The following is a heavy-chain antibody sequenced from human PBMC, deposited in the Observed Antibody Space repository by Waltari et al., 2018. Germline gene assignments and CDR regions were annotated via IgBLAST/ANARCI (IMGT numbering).Heavy chain of an antibody. V-gene: IGHV4-59*08. CDR2: ISYTGST. CDR1: GDSISSYY. CDR3: ARALVTTRIYFDY. J-gene: IGHJ4*02. Sequence: QVQLQESGPGLVKPSETLSLTCTVSGDSISSYYWSWIRQPPGKGLEWIGYISYTGSTNYTPPLKVRVTFSVDTSKNQFSLKLSSATAADTAVYYCARALVTTRIYFDYWGLGTLVTVSS. D-gene: IGHD5-12*01.